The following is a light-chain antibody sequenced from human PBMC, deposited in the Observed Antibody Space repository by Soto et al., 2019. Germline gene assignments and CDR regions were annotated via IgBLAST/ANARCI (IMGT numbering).Light chain of an antibody. Sequence: DIQMTQSPSSLSASVGDRVTITCQASQDISNYLNWYQQKPGKAPNLLLYGASNLETGVPSRFSGSGSGTYFTFTISSLQPEDIATYYCKQYDNFPYNFGQGTKLAIK. CDR1: QDISNY. CDR2: GAS. CDR3: KQYDNFPYN. J-gene: IGKJ2*01. V-gene: IGKV1-33*01.